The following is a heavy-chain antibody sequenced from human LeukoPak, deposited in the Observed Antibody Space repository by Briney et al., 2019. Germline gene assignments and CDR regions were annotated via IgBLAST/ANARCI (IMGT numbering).Heavy chain of an antibody. CDR3: SRDRLGGLDL. Sequence: GGSLRLSCAASGFDFSTYAINGVRQAPGKGLEWVSSISTMSNYIFYGDSVKGRFTISRDNAKNSVYLQMNSLRPEDTAVYYCSRDRLGGLDLWGQGTLVTVSS. V-gene: IGHV3-21*01. CDR1: GFDFSTYA. CDR2: ISTMSNYI. D-gene: IGHD5-12*01. J-gene: IGHJ5*02.